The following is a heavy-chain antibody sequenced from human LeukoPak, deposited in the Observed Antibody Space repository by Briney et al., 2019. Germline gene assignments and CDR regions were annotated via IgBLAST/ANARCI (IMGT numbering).Heavy chain of an antibody. V-gene: IGHV1-69*04. CDR1: GGTFSSYA. Sequence: GASVKVSCKASGGTFSSYAISWVRQAPGQGLEWMGRIIPILGIANYAQKFQGRVTITADKSTSTAYMELSSLRSEDTAVYYCARRSGSYPEPEVDYWGQGTLVTVSS. CDR2: IIPILGIA. D-gene: IGHD1-26*01. CDR3: ARRSGSYPEPEVDY. J-gene: IGHJ4*02.